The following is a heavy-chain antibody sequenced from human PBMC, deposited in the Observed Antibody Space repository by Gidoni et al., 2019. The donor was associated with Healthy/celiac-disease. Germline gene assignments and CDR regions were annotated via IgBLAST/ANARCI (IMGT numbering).Heavy chain of an antibody. CDR2: ISSNGGST. J-gene: IGHJ6*02. CDR1: GFTFSSYA. V-gene: IGHV3-64*01. Sequence: EVQLVESGGGLVQPGGSLRLSCAASGFTFSSYAMHWVRQAPRKGLEYVSAISSNGGSTYYANSVKGRFTISRDNSKNTLYLQMGSLRAEDMAVYYCARDTYSGDYYYYGMDVWGQGTTVTVSS. D-gene: IGHD1-26*01. CDR3: ARDTYSGDYYYYGMDV.